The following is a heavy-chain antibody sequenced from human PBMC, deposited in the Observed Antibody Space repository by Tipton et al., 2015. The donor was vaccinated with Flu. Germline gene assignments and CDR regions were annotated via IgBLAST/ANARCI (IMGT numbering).Heavy chain of an antibody. CDR2: IYYSGST. Sequence: TLSLTCTVSGYSISSGYYWSWIRQPPGKGLEWIGYIYYSGSTNYNPSLKSRVTISVDTSKNQFSLKLSSVTAADTAVYYCATSDSGSYYYNYWGQGTLVTVSS. J-gene: IGHJ4*02. V-gene: IGHV4-38-2*02. D-gene: IGHD1-26*01. CDR3: ATSDSGSYYYNY. CDR1: GYSISSGYY.